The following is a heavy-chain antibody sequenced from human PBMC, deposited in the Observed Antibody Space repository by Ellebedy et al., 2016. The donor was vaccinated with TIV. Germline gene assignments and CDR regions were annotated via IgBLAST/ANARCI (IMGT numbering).Heavy chain of an antibody. CDR3: ARSYVWGSYRYDY. CDR2: IYYSGST. V-gene: IGHV4-39*07. Sequence: SETLSLTCTVSGGSISSSSYYWGWIRQPPGKGLEWTGSIYYSGSTYYNPSLKSRVTISVDTSKNQFSLKLSSVTAADTAVYYCARSYVWGSYRYDYWGQGTLVTVSS. CDR1: GGSISSSSYY. J-gene: IGHJ4*02. D-gene: IGHD3-16*02.